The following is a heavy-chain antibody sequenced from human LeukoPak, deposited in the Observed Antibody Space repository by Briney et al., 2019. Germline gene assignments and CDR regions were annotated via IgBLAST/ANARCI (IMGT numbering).Heavy chain of an antibody. CDR2: INHSGRT. V-gene: IGHV4-34*01. CDR3: ARQDIDAGAGTTAYAFDI. D-gene: IGHD2-15*01. J-gene: IGHJ3*02. CDR1: GGSFSGYY. Sequence: PSETLSLTCAVSGGSFSGYYWTWIRQPPGKGLEWLGEINHSGRTNYNPSLKSRVIMSVDTSKNQFSLHLNSVSVADTAVYYCARQDIDAGAGTTAYAFDIWDQGAMVSVSS.